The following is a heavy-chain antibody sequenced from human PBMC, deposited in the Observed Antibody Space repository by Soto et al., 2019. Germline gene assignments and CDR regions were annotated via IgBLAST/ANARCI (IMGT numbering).Heavy chain of an antibody. CDR3: AREGSPPWGCWSFNWFDP. CDR1: GFTFSSYS. Sequence: EVQLVESGGGLVQPGGSLRLSCAASGFTFSSYSMNWVRQAPGKGLEWVSYISSSSNNIYYADSVKGRFTISRDNAKNSLYLQMNSRRDEGTAVYYCAREGSPPWGCWSFNWFDPWGQGTLVTVSS. V-gene: IGHV3-48*02. CDR2: ISSSSNNI. D-gene: IGHD2-15*01. J-gene: IGHJ5*02.